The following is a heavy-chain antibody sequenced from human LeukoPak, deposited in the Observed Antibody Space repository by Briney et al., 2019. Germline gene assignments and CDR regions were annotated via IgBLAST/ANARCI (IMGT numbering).Heavy chain of an antibody. CDR3: ARVPHYDYVWGSYNYFDY. J-gene: IGHJ4*02. D-gene: IGHD3-16*01. CDR1: GGSISSGGYY. CDR2: IYYSGST. V-gene: IGHV4-31*03. Sequence: SETLSLTCTVSGGSISSGGYYWSWIRQHPGKGLGWIGYIYYSGSTYYNPSLKSRVTISVDTSKNQFSLKLSSVTAADTAVYYCARVPHYDYVWGSYNYFDYWGQGTLVTVSS.